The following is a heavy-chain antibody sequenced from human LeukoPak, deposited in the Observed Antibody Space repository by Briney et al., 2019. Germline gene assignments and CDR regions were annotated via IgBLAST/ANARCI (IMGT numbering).Heavy chain of an antibody. J-gene: IGHJ4*02. V-gene: IGHV3-21*01. CDR3: ARDVDITGTDY. D-gene: IGHD1-20*01. CDR2: ISSSSSYI. CDR1: GFTFSTYR. Sequence: GGSLRLSCAASGFTFSTYRMNGVRQAPGKGLAWVSSISSSSSYIYYANSVKGRFTISRDNAKNSLYLQMNSLRAEDTAVYYCARDVDITGTDYWGQGTLVTVSS.